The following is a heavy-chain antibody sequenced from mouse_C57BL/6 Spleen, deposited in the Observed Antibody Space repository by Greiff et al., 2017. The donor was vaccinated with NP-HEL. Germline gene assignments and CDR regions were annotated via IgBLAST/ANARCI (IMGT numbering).Heavy chain of an antibody. V-gene: IGHV3-6*01. CDR3: AREGLWDRDYFDY. D-gene: IGHD3-3*01. CDR1: GYSITSGYY. CDR2: ISYDGSN. J-gene: IGHJ2*01. Sequence: DVKLQESGPGLVKPSQSLSLTCSVTGYSITSGYYWNWIRQFPGNKLEWMGYISYDGSNNYNPSLKNRISITRDTSKNQFFLKLNSVTTEDTATYYCAREGLWDRDYFDYWGQGTTLTVSS.